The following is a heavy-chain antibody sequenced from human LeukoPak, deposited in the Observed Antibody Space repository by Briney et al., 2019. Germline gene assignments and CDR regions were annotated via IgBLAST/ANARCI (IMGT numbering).Heavy chain of an antibody. V-gene: IGHV3-23*01. CDR3: AKGLAATVVSGAFDI. Sequence: GGSLRLSCAASGFTFDDYAMHWVRQAPGKGLEWVSAISGSGGSTYYADSVKGRFTISRDNSKNTLYLQMNSLRAEDTAVYYCAKGLAATVVSGAFDIWGQGTMVTVSS. J-gene: IGHJ3*02. D-gene: IGHD2-15*01. CDR1: GFTFDDYA. CDR2: ISGSGGST.